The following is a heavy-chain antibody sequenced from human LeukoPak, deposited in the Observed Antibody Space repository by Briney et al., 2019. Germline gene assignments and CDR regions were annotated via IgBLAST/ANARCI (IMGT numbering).Heavy chain of an antibody. J-gene: IGHJ4*02. V-gene: IGHV1-58*01. CDR2: IVVGSGYT. D-gene: IGHD3-22*01. Sequence: GASVKVSCKASGFTFTSSAVQWVRQARGQRLEWIGWIVVGSGYTNYAQTFQERVTITRDMPTSTAYMELSSLRSEDTAVYCCAASPDYYDSSGYIYYFDYWGQGTLVSVST. CDR3: AASPDYYDSSGYIYYFDY. CDR1: GFTFTSSA.